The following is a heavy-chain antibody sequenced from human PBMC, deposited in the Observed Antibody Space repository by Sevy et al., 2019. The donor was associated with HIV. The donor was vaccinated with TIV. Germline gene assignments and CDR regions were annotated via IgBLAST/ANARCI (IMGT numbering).Heavy chain of an antibody. Sequence: SETLSLTCAVSGGSISTNNWWSWVRQSPGEGLEWIGEIHHSGSTNYNPSLKSRVTMSVDKSKNQFSLKLTSVTAADTAVYYCARDLNDFWSGPLDVWVQGTTVTVSS. CDR2: IHHSGST. CDR3: ARDLNDFWSGPLDV. CDR1: GGSISTNNW. J-gene: IGHJ6*02. V-gene: IGHV4-4*02. D-gene: IGHD3-3*01.